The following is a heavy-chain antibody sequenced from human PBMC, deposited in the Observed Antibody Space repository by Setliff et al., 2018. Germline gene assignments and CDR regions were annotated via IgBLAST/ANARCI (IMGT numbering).Heavy chain of an antibody. J-gene: IGHJ3*02. D-gene: IGHD5-12*01. V-gene: IGHV1-3*01. CDR3: ARSFDSGFYHQRDAYDI. Sequence: ASVKVSCKASGYSFSSNAFHWARQAPGQTLEWMGWIHAGSSNTLYSQRFQDRITISRDTSATTVHMELSSLRSDDTAVYYCARSFDSGFYHQRDAYDIWGRGTLVTVSS. CDR1: GYSFSSNA. CDR2: IHAGSSNT.